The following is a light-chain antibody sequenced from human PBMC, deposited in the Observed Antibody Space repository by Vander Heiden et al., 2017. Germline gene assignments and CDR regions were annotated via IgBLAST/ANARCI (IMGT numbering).Light chain of an antibody. J-gene: IGKJ4*01. Sequence: EIVMTQSPATLSVSPGERATLSCRASQSVSSNLAWYHRKPGQAPRLLIYVASTRATGIPASFSGSVSGTEFTLTISSLQSEDFAVYYCQQYNNWPLPFGGGTKVEIK. CDR1: QSVSSN. V-gene: IGKV3-15*01. CDR3: QQYNNWPLP. CDR2: VAS.